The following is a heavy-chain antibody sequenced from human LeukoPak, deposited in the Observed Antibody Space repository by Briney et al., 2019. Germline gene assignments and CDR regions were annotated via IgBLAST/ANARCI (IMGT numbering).Heavy chain of an antibody. CDR2: IYTSGST. J-gene: IGHJ4*02. CDR1: AGSISSGSYY. V-gene: IGHV4-61*02. D-gene: IGHD6-13*01. CDR3: ARLRSSSWYDY. Sequence: SETLSLTYTVSAGSISSGSYYWSWIRQPAGKGLEWVGRIYTSGSTNYNLSLKSRVTISVDTSKNQFSLKLSSVTAADTAVYYCARLRSSSWYDYWGQGTLVTVSS.